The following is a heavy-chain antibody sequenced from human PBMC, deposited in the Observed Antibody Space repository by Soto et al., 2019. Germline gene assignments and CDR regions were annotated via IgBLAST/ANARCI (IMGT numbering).Heavy chain of an antibody. CDR2: LYWDDDK. V-gene: IGHV2-5*02. J-gene: IGHJ6*01. CDR3: VQSRCSGECLEIYSSHAYNGLDV. CDR1: GLSLRTTGVG. D-gene: IGHD2-15*01. Sequence: QVTLKESGPTLVKPTQTLTLTCTVSGLSLRTTGVGVGWVRQPPGKALEWLALLYWDDDKRYSPSLRSRLTIAKDTSEKQVVLTMTNMDTVDTATYYCVQSRCSGECLEIYSSHAYNGLDVWGQGTTVTVSS.